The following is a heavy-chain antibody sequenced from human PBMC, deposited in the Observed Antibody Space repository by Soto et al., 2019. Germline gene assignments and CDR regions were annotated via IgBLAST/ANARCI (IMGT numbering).Heavy chain of an antibody. Sequence: EVQLVESGGGLVQHGGSLRLSCVDSGFTFSSYWMSWVRQAPVKGLEWVGNIKQDGSEENYVDSLKGRFTISRDNAKNSMYLQMNSLRVEDTAVYYCARIAATGRGWDVWGQGTTVVVSS. CDR3: ARIAATGRGWDV. CDR1: GFTFSSYW. V-gene: IGHV3-7*01. J-gene: IGHJ6*02. D-gene: IGHD6-13*01. CDR2: IKQDGSEE.